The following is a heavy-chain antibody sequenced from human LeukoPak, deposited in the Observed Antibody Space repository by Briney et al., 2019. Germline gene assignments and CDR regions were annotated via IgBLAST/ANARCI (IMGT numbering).Heavy chain of an antibody. V-gene: IGHV3-23*01. Sequence: GRSLRLSCAASGFTFSNYAMSWVRQAPGKGLEWVSAISVSGGRTYDADSVKGRFTISRDNSMNTLYLQMNSLRAEDTAVYYCAKARNGDPPYYFDYWGQGTLVTVSS. CDR1: GFTFSNYA. J-gene: IGHJ4*02. CDR2: ISVSGGRT. CDR3: AKARNGDPPYYFDY. D-gene: IGHD4-17*01.